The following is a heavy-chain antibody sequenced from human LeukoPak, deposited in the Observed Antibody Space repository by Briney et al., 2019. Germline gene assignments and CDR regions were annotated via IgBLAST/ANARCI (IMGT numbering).Heavy chain of an antibody. J-gene: IGHJ4*02. V-gene: IGHV3-30*02. CDR2: IRYDGSNK. D-gene: IGHD5-18*01. CDR3: AGGYSYGFDY. Sequence: GGSLRLSCAASVFTFSIYGTHWVRQSPGKGLEWVAFIRYDGSNKYYADSVKGRFTISRDNSKNTLYLQMNSLRAEDTAVYYCAGGYSYGFDYWGQGTLVTVSS. CDR1: VFTFSIYG.